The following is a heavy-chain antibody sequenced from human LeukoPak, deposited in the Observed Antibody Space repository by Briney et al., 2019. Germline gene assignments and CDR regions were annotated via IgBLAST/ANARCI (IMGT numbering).Heavy chain of an antibody. J-gene: IGHJ4*02. V-gene: IGHV3-33*01. Sequence: GRSLRLSCAASGFTFSSYGMHWVRQAPGKGLEWVAVIWYDGSNKYYADSVKGRFTISRDNSKNTLYLQMNSLRAEDTAVYYCAREAPVVDSSSWYYPVYWGQGTLVTVSS. D-gene: IGHD6-13*01. CDR3: AREAPVVDSSSWYYPVY. CDR1: GFTFSSYG. CDR2: IWYDGSNK.